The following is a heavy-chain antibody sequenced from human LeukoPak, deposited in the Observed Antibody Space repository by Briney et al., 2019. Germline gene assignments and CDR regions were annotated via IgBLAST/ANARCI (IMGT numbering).Heavy chain of an antibody. V-gene: IGHV1-2*02. CDR2: INPNSGGT. Sequence: AAVKVSFKASGYTFTSYGISWVRQAPGQGLEWMGWINPNSGGTNYAQKFQGRVTMTRDTSISTAYMELSRLRSDDTAVYYCARGMTTVVTLGSDYWGQGTLVTVSS. CDR1: GYTFTSYG. J-gene: IGHJ4*02. D-gene: IGHD4-23*01. CDR3: ARGMTTVVTLGSDY.